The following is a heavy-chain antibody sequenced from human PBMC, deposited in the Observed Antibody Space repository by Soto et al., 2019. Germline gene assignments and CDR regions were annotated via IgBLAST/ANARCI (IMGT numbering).Heavy chain of an antibody. J-gene: IGHJ4*02. CDR3: AKAYRISVYTDFDY. CDR1: GFTFSNYA. D-gene: IGHD1-20*01. Sequence: EVQLLESGGGLVHPGGSLRLSCAASGFTFSNYAMTWFRQAPGKGLEWVSTISTTGDRTYYADSVKGRFIISRDNSENTLSVQMNSLRAEDTAVYYCAKAYRISVYTDFDYWGQGTLVTVSS. V-gene: IGHV3-23*01. CDR2: ISTTGDRT.